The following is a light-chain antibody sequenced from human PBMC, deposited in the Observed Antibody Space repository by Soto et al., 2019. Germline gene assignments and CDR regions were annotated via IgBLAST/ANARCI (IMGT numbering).Light chain of an antibody. J-gene: IGLJ1*01. V-gene: IGLV2-11*01. CDR1: SSDVGGYNH. CDR2: DVI. CDR3: CSYAGTSNYV. Sequence: QSVLTQPRSVSGSPGQSVTISCTGTSSDVGGYNHVSWYQQHPGKAPKVIIYDVINRPSGVPDRFSGSKSGNTASLTISGLQAEDEADYYCCSYAGTSNYVFGIGTMLTVL.